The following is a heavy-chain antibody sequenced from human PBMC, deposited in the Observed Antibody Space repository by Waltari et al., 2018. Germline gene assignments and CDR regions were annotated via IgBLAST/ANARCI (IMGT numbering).Heavy chain of an antibody. D-gene: IGHD3-10*01. CDR3: AGARGTGSQHHPGVDN. V-gene: IGHV4-61*02. CDR1: GGSISSGSYY. CDR2: LDNSGGA. J-gene: IGHJ4*02. Sequence: QVQLQESGPGLVKPSQTLSLTCTVSGGSISSGSYYWSWIRQPAGKGLEWIGRLDNSGGADCHPSCKSRVTVCKDTSKNQVSLLLSSVTAADTAVDYCAGARGTGSQHHPGVDNWGQGTLVTVSS.